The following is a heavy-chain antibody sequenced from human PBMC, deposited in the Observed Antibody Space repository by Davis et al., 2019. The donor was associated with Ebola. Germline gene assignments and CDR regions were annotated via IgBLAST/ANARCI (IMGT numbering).Heavy chain of an antibody. J-gene: IGHJ4*02. CDR3: ARGGVTYYYDSSGYYYSWRYFDY. D-gene: IGHD3-22*01. CDR1: GFTFSDYY. CDR2: TRNKANSYTT. Sequence: GESLKISCAASGFTFSDYYMDWVRQAPGKGLEWVGRTRNKANSYTTEYAASVKGRFTISRDDSKNSLYLQMNSLKTEDTAVYYCARGGVTYYYDSSGYYYSWRYFDYWGQGTPVTVSS. V-gene: IGHV3-72*01.